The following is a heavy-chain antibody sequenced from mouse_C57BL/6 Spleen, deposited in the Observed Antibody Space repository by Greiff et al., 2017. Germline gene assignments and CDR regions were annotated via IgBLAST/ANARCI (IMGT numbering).Heavy chain of an antibody. D-gene: IGHD2-1*01. CDR1: GYTFTSYW. J-gene: IGHJ1*03. CDR2: INPSNGGT. V-gene: IGHV1-53*01. Sequence: VKLQQPGTELVKPGASVKLSCKASGYTFTSYWMHWVKQRPGQGLEWIGNINPSNGGTNYNEKFKSKATLTVDKSSSTAYMQLSSLTSEDSAVYYCARSPHCNYDWYFDVWGTGTTVTVSS. CDR3: ARSPHCNYDWYFDV.